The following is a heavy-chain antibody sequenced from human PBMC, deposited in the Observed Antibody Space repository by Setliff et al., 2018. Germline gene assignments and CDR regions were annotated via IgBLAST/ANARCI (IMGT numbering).Heavy chain of an antibody. Sequence: GGSLRLSCAASGFTFSSYWMSWVRQAPGKGLEWVANIKHDGSEKYYVDSVKGRFTISRDNSKNTLYLQMNSLRAEDTAVYYCAKAGSGWYGLGDYWGQGTLVTVSS. J-gene: IGHJ4*02. CDR3: AKAGSGWYGLGDY. CDR1: GFTFSSYW. CDR2: IKHDGSEK. D-gene: IGHD6-19*01. V-gene: IGHV3-7*01.